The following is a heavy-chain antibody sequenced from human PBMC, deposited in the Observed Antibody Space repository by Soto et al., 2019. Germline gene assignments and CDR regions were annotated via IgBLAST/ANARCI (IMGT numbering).Heavy chain of an antibody. D-gene: IGHD1-26*01. Sequence: QVQLVQSGAEVKKPGSSVKVSCKASGGTFSNYAISWVRQAPGQGLEWMGGIIPIFGTANYAQKFQGRVTITADESTSTAYMELSSLRSEDTAVYYCASKLGRDYYYGMDVWGQGTTVTVSS. V-gene: IGHV1-69*12. CDR1: GGTFSNYA. CDR3: ASKLGRDYYYGMDV. J-gene: IGHJ6*02. CDR2: IIPIFGTA.